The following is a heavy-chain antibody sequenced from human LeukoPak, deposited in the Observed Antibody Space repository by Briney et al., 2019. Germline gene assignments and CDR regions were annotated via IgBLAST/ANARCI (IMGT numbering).Heavy chain of an antibody. CDR3: AREGVGRVSPFDY. CDR1: GGSFSGYY. CDR2: INHSGST. D-gene: IGHD1-26*01. J-gene: IGHJ4*02. V-gene: IGHV4-34*01. Sequence: NSSETLSLTCAVYGGSFSGYYWSWIRQPPGKGLEWIGEINHSGSTNYNPSLKSRVTIPVDTSKNQFSLKLSSVTAADTAVYYCAREGVGRVSPFDYWGQGTLVTVSS.